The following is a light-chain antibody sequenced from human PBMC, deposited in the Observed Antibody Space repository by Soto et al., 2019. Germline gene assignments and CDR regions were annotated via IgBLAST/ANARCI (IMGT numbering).Light chain of an antibody. J-gene: IGLJ1*01. CDR2: DDT. Sequence: LTQPASVSGSPGQSITISCTGTVGLVSWYQQHPGKVPKLIIYDDTKRPSGVSSRFSGSKSGNTASLTISGLQTEDEADYYCCLYVGGRTYLFGTGTKVTVL. V-gene: IGLV2-23*01. CDR1: VGL. CDR3: CLYVGGRTYL.